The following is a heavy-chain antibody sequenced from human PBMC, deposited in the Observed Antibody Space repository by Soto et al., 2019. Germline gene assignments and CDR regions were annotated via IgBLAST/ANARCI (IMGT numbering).Heavy chain of an antibody. D-gene: IGHD3-9*01. CDR2: IYWDDSK. CDR1: GFSLSTSGVG. CDR3: AHKGPEDWPLDY. Sequence: QITLKESGPTLVSPTQTLTLTCAFSGFSLSTSGVGVGWIRQPQGKALGCLAVIYWDDSKHYSPSLRSRLTITKDTSKNQVVLTMTNMDPMDTGTYYCAHKGPEDWPLDYWGQGTLVTVSS. J-gene: IGHJ4*02. V-gene: IGHV2-5*02.